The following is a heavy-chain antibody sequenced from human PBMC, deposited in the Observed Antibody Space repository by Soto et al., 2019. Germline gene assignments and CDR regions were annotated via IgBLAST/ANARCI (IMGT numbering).Heavy chain of an antibody. V-gene: IGHV1-3*01. J-gene: IGHJ5*02. CDR3: VRRHVSATGVDWFDP. Sequence: ASVKVSCKASGYTFTSYGIHWVRQAPGQRLEWMGWINAANGDTIYSPKFQGRVTITRDTSASTAYMELSSLRSEDTALYYCVRRHVSATGVDWFDPWGREPWSPSPQ. D-gene: IGHD6-13*01. CDR2: INAANGDT. CDR1: GYTFTSYG.